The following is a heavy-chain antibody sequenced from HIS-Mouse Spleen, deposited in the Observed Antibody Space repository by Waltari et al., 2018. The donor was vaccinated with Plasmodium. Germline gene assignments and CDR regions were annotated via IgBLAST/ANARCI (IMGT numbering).Heavy chain of an antibody. D-gene: IGHD6-13*01. J-gene: IGHJ2*01. CDR3: ASSWYWCFDL. Sequence: EVQLVESEGGLVQPGGSLRLSCAASGFTFRSYWMSWFRQAPGKGLEWVANIKQDGSEKYYVDSVKGRFTISRDNAKNSLYLQMNSLRAEDTAVYYCASSWYWCFDLWGRGTLVTVSS. V-gene: IGHV3-7*01. CDR2: IKQDGSEK. CDR1: GFTFRSYW.